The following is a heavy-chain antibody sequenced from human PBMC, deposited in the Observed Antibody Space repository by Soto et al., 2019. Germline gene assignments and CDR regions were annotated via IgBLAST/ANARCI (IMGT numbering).Heavy chain of an antibody. V-gene: IGHV3-53*01. Sequence: EVQLVESGGGLIQPGGSLRLSCAASGFAISSSYMSWVRQAPGKGLEWVSVIYSGGAASYAGSVRGRFTISTDNSKNTLYLQMNSLTAEDTAVYYCARPSLGPNDYWGQGTLVTVSS. CDR3: ARPSLGPNDY. CDR2: IYSGGAA. J-gene: IGHJ4*02. D-gene: IGHD7-27*01. CDR1: GFAISSSY.